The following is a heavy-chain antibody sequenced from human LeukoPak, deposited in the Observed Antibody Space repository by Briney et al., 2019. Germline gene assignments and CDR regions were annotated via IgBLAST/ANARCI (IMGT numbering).Heavy chain of an antibody. CDR1: GFTFRSYA. CDR3: ALGQGYSSSTPFDY. D-gene: IGHD6-6*01. V-gene: IGHV3-23*01. Sequence: GGSLRLSRAASGFTFRSYAIYWVRQAPGKGLEWVSGISGSGGDTYYADSVKGRFTISRDNSKNTLYLQMNSLRAEDTAVYYCALGQGYSSSTPFDYWGQGTLVTVSS. J-gene: IGHJ4*02. CDR2: ISGSGGDT.